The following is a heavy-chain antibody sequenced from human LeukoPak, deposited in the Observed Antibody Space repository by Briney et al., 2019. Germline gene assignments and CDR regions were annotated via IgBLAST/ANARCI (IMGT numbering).Heavy chain of an antibody. Sequence: PGRSLRLSCAASGFTFSSYAMSWVRQAPGKGLEWVSAISGSGGSTYYADSVKGRFTISRDNSKNTLYLQMNSLRAEDTAVYYCAKGIAGWNYADYWGQGTLVTVSS. V-gene: IGHV3-23*01. CDR2: ISGSGGST. CDR1: GFTFSSYA. D-gene: IGHD1-7*01. J-gene: IGHJ4*02. CDR3: AKGIAGWNYADY.